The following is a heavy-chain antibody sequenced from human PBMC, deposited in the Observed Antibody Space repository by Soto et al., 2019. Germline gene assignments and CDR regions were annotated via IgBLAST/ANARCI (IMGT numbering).Heavy chain of an antibody. CDR2: ISGSGDSK. J-gene: IGHJ4*02. Sequence: GGSLRLSCATSGFTFSSYAINWVRQAPGKGLEWVSGISGSGDSKYYADSVKGRFTISRDNSKNTLYLQMNSLRAEDTAVYYCARTYYDFWSGFSDWGQGALVTVSS. V-gene: IGHV3-23*01. CDR1: GFTFSSYA. CDR3: ARTYYDFWSGFSD. D-gene: IGHD3-3*01.